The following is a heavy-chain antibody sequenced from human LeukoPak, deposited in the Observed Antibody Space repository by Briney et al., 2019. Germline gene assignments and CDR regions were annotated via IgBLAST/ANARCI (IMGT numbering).Heavy chain of an antibody. Sequence: ASVKVSCKTSGYILSMFWMHWVRQAPGQGLEWMGIINPSRGSTTLAPKFQGRVSMTGDMTTNTVYMEMSGVTSEDTGIYFCARDVSARGAGVVAPGLLPLMNYFGFYMDVWGKGTSVTVSS. CDR1: GYILSMFW. J-gene: IGHJ6*03. CDR2: INPSRGST. CDR3: ARDVSARGAGVVAPGLLPLMNYFGFYMDV. D-gene: IGHD6-13*01. V-gene: IGHV1-46*01.